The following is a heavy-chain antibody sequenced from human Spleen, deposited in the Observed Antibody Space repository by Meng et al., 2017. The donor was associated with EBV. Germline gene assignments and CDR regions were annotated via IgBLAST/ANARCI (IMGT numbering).Heavy chain of an antibody. D-gene: IGHD2-8*01. J-gene: IGHJ1*01. Sequence: QVQLQEPGRGLAKPSGSLSLTWAVPGGSVSSSNRASWVRQPPGKGLEWIGEVYPSGNTNYNPSLKSRVTISVDKSKNQFSMNLSSVTAADTAIYYCARVGSDYANFQVWGPGTLVTVSS. CDR1: GGSVSSSNR. CDR3: ARVGSDYANFQV. CDR2: VYPSGNT. V-gene: IGHV4-4*02.